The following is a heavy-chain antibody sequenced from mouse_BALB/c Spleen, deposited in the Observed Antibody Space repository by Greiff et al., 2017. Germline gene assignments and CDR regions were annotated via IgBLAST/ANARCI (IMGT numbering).Heavy chain of an antibody. D-gene: IGHD2-10*02. Sequence: EVQGVESGGGLVQPGGSLKLSCAASGFTFSSYTMSWVRQTPEKRLEWVAYISNGGGSTYYPDTVKGRFTISRDNAKNTLYLQMSSLKSEDTAMYYCARHHVWYYFDYWGQGTTLTVSS. J-gene: IGHJ2*01. CDR2: ISNGGGST. CDR3: ARHHVWYYFDY. CDR1: GFTFSSYT. V-gene: IGHV5-12-2*01.